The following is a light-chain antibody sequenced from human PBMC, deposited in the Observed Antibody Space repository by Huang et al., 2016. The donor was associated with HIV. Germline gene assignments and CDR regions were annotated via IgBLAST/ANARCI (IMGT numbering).Light chain of an antibody. Sequence: DIQMTQFPSSLSASVGDRVAITCRASQNISSYLNWYQQKPGKAPKLLIYAASSLKSGVPSRFSGSGSGTDFTLTISSLQPEDLATYFCQQSYSTLVAFGQGTKVEIK. J-gene: IGKJ1*01. CDR3: QQSYSTLVA. CDR1: QNISSY. CDR2: AAS. V-gene: IGKV1-39*01.